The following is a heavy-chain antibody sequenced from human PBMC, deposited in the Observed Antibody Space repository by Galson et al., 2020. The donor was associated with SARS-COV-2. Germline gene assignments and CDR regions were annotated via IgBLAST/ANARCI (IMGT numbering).Heavy chain of an antibody. J-gene: IGHJ4*02. CDR3: ARDGDYYGSGSFDY. CDR1: GGSISSYY. CDR2: IYYSGST. V-gene: IGHV4-59*01. D-gene: IGHD3-10*01. Sequence: SETLSLTCTVSGGSISSYYWSWIRQPPGKGLEWIGYIYYSGSTNYHPSLKSRVTISVDTSKNQFSLKLSSVTAADTAVYYCARDGDYYGSGSFDYWGQGTLVTVSS.